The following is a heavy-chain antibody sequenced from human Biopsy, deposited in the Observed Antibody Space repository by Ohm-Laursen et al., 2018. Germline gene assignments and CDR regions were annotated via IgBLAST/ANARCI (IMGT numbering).Heavy chain of an antibody. CDR1: GNTFATYY. V-gene: IGHV1-46*01. Sequence: ASVTLSCKASGNTFATYYTHWVRQAPGHGLEWLGVISPSGATTSFSQKFQGRITMTRDTSTGTVYMDLNSLGSEDTAVYYCARAGVGSDGTDSYYYGMDVWGPGTTVTVSS. CDR3: ARAGVGSDGTDSYYYGMDV. J-gene: IGHJ6*02. D-gene: IGHD5-24*01. CDR2: ISPSGATT.